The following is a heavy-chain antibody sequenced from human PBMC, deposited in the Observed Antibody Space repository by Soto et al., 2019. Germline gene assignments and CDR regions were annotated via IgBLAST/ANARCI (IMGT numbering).Heavy chain of an antibody. Sequence: SVKVSCKASGGTFDTYAISWVRQAPGQGLEWMGGVIPMFLKPNYAQKFKGRVTITAVKSTNTVYMEMISLMSEDTAVYYCVRGGGEMANPPPYLYWGQGTQVTVSS. J-gene: IGHJ4*02. CDR1: GGTFDTYA. V-gene: IGHV1-69*06. D-gene: IGHD3-16*01. CDR2: VIPMFLKP. CDR3: VRGGGEMANPPPYLY.